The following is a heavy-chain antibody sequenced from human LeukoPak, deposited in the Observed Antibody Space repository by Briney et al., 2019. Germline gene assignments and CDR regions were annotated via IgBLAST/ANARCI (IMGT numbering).Heavy chain of an antibody. D-gene: IGHD6-19*01. CDR1: GYTFTSYD. CDR3: ARNLGEQWLVLWRAFDI. V-gene: IGHV1-8*01. CDR2: MSPNSGNT. Sequence: ASVKVSCKASGYTFTSYDINWVRQATGQGFEWMGWMSPNSGNTGYAQKFQGRVTMTRSTSMSTAYMELSSLSSEDTAVYYCARNLGEQWLVLWRAFDIWGQGTMVTVSS. J-gene: IGHJ3*02.